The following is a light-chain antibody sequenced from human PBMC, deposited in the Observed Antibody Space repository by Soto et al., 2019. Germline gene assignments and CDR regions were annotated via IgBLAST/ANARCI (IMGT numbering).Light chain of an antibody. J-gene: IGKJ5*01. CDR2: AAS. CDR3: QQTYITPPIT. CDR1: QGISSF. Sequence: DLQLTQSPSFLSASAGARVTITCRASQGISSFLAWYQQKPANAPQILIYAASTLQRGVPSRFSGIGFDREFTLTISSLQPEDLANYYGQQTYITPPITFGQGTRLEIK. V-gene: IGKV1-39*01.